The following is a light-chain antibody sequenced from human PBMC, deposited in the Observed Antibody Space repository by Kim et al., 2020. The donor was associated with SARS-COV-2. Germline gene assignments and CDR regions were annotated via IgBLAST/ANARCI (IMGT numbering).Light chain of an antibody. Sequence: GQSITISCTGTSSDVGGYNYVSWYQQHPGKAPKLLLYDVSKRPSGVSNRFSGSKSGNTASLTISGLQAEDEADYYCSSYTSSSTYVFGTGTKVTVL. CDR3: SSYTSSSTYV. J-gene: IGLJ1*01. CDR1: SSDVGGYNY. V-gene: IGLV2-14*04. CDR2: DVS.